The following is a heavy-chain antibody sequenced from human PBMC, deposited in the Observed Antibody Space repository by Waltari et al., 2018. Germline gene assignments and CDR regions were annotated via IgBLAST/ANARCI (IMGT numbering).Heavy chain of an antibody. CDR3: ARGGGQWLVQGMDV. V-gene: IGHV1-8*01. D-gene: IGHD6-19*01. CDR2: MNPNSGNT. J-gene: IGHJ6*02. CDR1: GYTFTSYD. Sequence: QVQLVQSGAEVKKPGASVKVSCKASGYTFTSYDINWVRQATGQGLEWMGWMNPNSGNTGDAQKVQGRVTMTRSTSISTAYMELSSLRSEDTAVYYCARGGGQWLVQGMDVWGQGTTVTVSS.